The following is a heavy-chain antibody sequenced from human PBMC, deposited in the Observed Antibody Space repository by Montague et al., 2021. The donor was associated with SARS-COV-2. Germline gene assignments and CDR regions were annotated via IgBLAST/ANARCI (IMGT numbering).Heavy chain of an antibody. Sequence: SETLSLTCTVSGGSISSSSYYWGWIRQPPGKGLEWIGSIYYSGSTYYXXXLKSRVTISVDTSKNQFSLKLSSVTAADTAVYYCARQDDTLTGYYYYGMDVWGQGTTVTVSS. V-gene: IGHV4-39*01. J-gene: IGHJ6*02. D-gene: IGHD3-9*01. CDR2: IYYSGST. CDR3: ARQDDTLTGYYYYGMDV. CDR1: GGSISSSSYY.